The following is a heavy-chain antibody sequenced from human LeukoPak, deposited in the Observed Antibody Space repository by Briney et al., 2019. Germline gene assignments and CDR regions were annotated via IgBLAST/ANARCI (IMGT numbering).Heavy chain of an antibody. D-gene: IGHD3-3*01. CDR2: ICGGGGST. Sequence: GGSLRLSCAASGFTFSSYAMHWVRQAPGKGLEWVSAICGGGGSTYYADSVKGRFTISRDNSKNTLYLQMNSLRAEDTAVYYCAKDSFNTIFGVGSDYWGQGTLVTVPS. CDR1: GFTFSSYA. J-gene: IGHJ4*02. V-gene: IGHV3-23*01. CDR3: AKDSFNTIFGVGSDY.